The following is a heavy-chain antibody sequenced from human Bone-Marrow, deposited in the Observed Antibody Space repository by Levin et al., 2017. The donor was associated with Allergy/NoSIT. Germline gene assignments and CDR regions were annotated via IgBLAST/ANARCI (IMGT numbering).Heavy chain of an antibody. CDR3: ARGPITVGQYYGMDV. J-gene: IGHJ6*02. Sequence: GGSLRLSCAASGFTFSDYYMSWVRQAPGKGLEWVSYITHSGSSIQYADSVKGRFTISRDNAKNSLYVQMNSLRDEDTAVYYCARGPITVGQYYGMDVWGQGTTVTVSS. CDR1: GFTFSDYY. CDR2: ITHSGSSI. V-gene: IGHV3-11*01.